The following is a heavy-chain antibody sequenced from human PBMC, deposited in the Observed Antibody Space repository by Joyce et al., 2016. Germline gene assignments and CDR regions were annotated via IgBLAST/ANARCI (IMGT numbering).Heavy chain of an antibody. Sequence: QVQLEQSGAKVKKPGSSVRVSCKASGGTFISYTITWVRQAPGQGLEWMERIIPSRGTTYYAQKFQGRVTITADKSTSTAYMELSSLTSEDTAVYYCATDRLASYYYYYIDVWGKGTTVTVSS. CDR3: ATDRLASYYYYYIDV. J-gene: IGHJ6*03. V-gene: IGHV1-69*08. CDR2: IIPSRGTT. CDR1: GGTFISYT.